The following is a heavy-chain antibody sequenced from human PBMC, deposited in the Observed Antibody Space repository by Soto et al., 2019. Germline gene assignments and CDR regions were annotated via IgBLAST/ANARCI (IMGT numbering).Heavy chain of an antibody. CDR1: GFIVTVNY. Sequence: QVVESGGGLVQPGGSLRLSCAVSGFIVTVNYMSWVRQAPGKGLEWVSVIYSGGTIYYADSVKGRFTISRDTSKNTLYLQMNSLRGDDTAVYYCHGYGYWGQGTLVTVSS. CDR3: HGYGY. D-gene: IGHD5-12*01. J-gene: IGHJ4*02. V-gene: IGHV3-53*01. CDR2: IYSGGTI.